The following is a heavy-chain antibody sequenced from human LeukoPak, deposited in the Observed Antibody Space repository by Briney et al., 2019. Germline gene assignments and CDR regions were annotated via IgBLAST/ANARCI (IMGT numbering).Heavy chain of an antibody. CDR2: ITHSGST. D-gene: IGHD3-16*01. CDR1: GGSISPYY. CDR3: ARENYALDY. Sequence: SETLSLTCTVSGGSISPYYWSWIRQPPGKGLEWIAYITHSGSTVYNPSLKSRATISLDTSRQRFSLKLSSVTTADTALYYCARENYALDYWGQGTLVNVSS. V-gene: IGHV4-59*01. J-gene: IGHJ4*02.